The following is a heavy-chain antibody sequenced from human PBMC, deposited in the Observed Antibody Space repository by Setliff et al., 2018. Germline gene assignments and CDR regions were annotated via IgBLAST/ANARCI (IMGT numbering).Heavy chain of an antibody. CDR1: GYTFTSYG. CDR2: ISAYNGNT. CDR3: ATDSAGSGWYETDGAFDI. J-gene: IGHJ3*02. Sequence: ASVKVSCKASGYTFTSYGISWVRQAPGQGLEWMGWISAYNGNTNYAQKLQGRVTMTTDTSTGTIYMELSSLRSEDTAVYYCATDSAGSGWYETDGAFDIWGQGTMVTVSS. V-gene: IGHV1-18*01. D-gene: IGHD6-19*01.